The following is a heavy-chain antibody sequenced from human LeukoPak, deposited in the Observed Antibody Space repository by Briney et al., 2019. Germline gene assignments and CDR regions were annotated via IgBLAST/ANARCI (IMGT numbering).Heavy chain of an antibody. D-gene: IGHD3-10*01. Sequence: SETLSLTCTVSGGSISTGGYYWSWIRQHPGKGLEWIGYIYYSGSTYYNPSLESRVTISLDTSNNHFSLKLSSVTAADTAVCYCARYDSGTFYKANWFDPWGQGTLVTVSS. CDR2: IYYSGST. CDR3: ARYDSGTFYKANWFDP. CDR1: GGSISTGGYY. V-gene: IGHV4-31*03. J-gene: IGHJ5*02.